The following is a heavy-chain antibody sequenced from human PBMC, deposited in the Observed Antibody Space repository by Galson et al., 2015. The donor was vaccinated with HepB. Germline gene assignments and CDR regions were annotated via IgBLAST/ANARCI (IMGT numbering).Heavy chain of an antibody. CDR1: GGSINGYY. J-gene: IGHJ5*02. Sequence: TLSLTCTVSGGSINGYYWSWVRQPPGKGLEWIGYIYYNGYTTNYNPSLKSRLTISLDTSENQFSLKLTSVTAADTAVYYCARDRFSASWYLGFDPWGQGTLVTVSS. D-gene: IGHD4-23*01. CDR3: ARDRFSASWYLGFDP. CDR2: IYYNGYTT. V-gene: IGHV4-59*12.